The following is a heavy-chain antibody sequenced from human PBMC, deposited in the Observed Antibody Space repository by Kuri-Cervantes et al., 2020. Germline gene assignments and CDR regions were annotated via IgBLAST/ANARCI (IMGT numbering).Heavy chain of an antibody. CDR3: ATGDRHAFNI. Sequence: GGSLRLSCAASGFTFDDYAMHWVRQAPGKGLEWVSLISWDGGSTYYADSVKGRFTISRDNAKNTLYLRMDSLRAEDTAVYYCATGDRHAFNIWGQGTLVTVSS. CDR1: GFTFDDYA. CDR2: ISWDGGST. D-gene: IGHD7-27*01. J-gene: IGHJ3*02. V-gene: IGHV3-43D*04.